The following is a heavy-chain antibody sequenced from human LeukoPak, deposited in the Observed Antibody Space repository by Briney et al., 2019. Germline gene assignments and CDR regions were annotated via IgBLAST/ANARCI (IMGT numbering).Heavy chain of an antibody. Sequence: PGGSLRLSCAASGFTFSNYAMSWVRQAPGKGLEWVTNIKEDGSEKYYVDSVKGRFTISRDNAKNSLYLQMNSQRAEDTAVYYCARDSPLYSSFDYWGQGALVIVSS. V-gene: IGHV3-7*03. D-gene: IGHD6-13*01. J-gene: IGHJ4*02. CDR3: ARDSPLYSSFDY. CDR2: IKEDGSEK. CDR1: GFTFSNYA.